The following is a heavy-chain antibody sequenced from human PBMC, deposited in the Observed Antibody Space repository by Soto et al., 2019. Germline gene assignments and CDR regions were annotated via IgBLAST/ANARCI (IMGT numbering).Heavy chain of an antibody. CDR3: VGDYGGLEGFDI. J-gene: IGHJ3*02. CDR2: IKEDGSEK. Sequence: GGSLRLSCAASGFSFSIYWMTWVRQAPGKGLEWVANIKEDGSEKYYADSVKGRFTISRDNSKNTLFLQMNSLRAEDAAKYYCVGDYGGLEGFDIWGQGTMVTVSS. V-gene: IGHV3-7*03. CDR1: GFSFSIYW. D-gene: IGHD4-17*01.